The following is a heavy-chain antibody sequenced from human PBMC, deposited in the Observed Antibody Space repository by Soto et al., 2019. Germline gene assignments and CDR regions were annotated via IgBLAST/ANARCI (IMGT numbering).Heavy chain of an antibody. D-gene: IGHD2-21*02. CDR3: ARDHLILPAHDFFYGSDV. V-gene: IGHV3-7*03. CDR2: IPQDGVDG. Sequence: DVKLVESGGGLVQPGDSLRLSCEVSGFTFSMYSMSWVRQSPGKGLEWVAKIPQDGVDGHYADSVKGRFIISRDNDKNSLHLQLNNLRAEDTAVYYCARDHLILPAHDFFYGSDVGGRGATVTVSS. CDR1: GFTFSMYS. J-gene: IGHJ6*02.